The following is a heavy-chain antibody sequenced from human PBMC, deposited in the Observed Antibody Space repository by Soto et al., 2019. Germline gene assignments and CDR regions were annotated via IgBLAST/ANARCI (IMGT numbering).Heavy chain of an antibody. CDR1: GFTFSSYA. J-gene: IGHJ4*02. CDR2: ISYDGSNK. Sequence: GGSLRLSCAASGFTFSSYAMHWVRQAPGKGLEWVAVISYDGSNKYYADSVKGRFTISRDNSKNTLYLQMNSLRAEDTAVYYCAREVTMMNFDYWGQGTLVTVSS. V-gene: IGHV3-30-3*01. D-gene: IGHD3-22*01. CDR3: AREVTMMNFDY.